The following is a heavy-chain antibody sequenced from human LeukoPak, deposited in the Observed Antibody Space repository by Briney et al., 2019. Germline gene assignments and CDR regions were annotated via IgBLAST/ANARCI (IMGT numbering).Heavy chain of an antibody. CDR3: ASSPAGPGDSSGWYASYYYYMDV. V-gene: IGHV1-2*02. Sequence: GASVNVSCKASGYTFTGYYMHWVRQAPGRGLEWMGWINPNSGGTNYAQKFQGRVTMTRDTSISTAYMELSRLRSDDTAVYYCASSPAGPGDSSGWYASYYYYMDVWGKGTTVTVSS. D-gene: IGHD6-19*01. J-gene: IGHJ6*03. CDR2: INPNSGGT. CDR1: GYTFTGYY.